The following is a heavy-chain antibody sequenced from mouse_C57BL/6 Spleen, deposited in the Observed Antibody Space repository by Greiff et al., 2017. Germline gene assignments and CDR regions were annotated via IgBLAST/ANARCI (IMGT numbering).Heavy chain of an antibody. Sequence: VQLQQSGPELVKPGASVKISCKASGYTFTDYYMNWVKQSHGKSLEWIGDINPNNGGTSYNQKFKGKATLTVDKSSSTAYMELRSLTSEDSAVYYCARIGSDFDWYFDVWGTGTTVTVSS. D-gene: IGHD2-13*01. J-gene: IGHJ1*03. CDR1: GYTFTDYY. CDR2: INPNNGGT. V-gene: IGHV1-26*01. CDR3: ARIGSDFDWYFDV.